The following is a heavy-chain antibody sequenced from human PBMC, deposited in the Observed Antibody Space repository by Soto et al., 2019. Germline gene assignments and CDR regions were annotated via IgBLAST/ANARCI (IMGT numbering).Heavy chain of an antibody. CDR1: GYTLTELS. Sequence: WASVKVSCKVSGYTLTELSMHWVRQAPGKGLEWMGGFDPEDGETIYAQKFQGRVTMTEDTSTDTAYMELSSLRSEDTAVYYCAKVVSYYGSGSYGWFDTWGQGTLVTVSS. CDR3: AKVVSYYGSGSYGWFDT. CDR2: FDPEDGET. V-gene: IGHV1-24*01. D-gene: IGHD3-10*01. J-gene: IGHJ5*02.